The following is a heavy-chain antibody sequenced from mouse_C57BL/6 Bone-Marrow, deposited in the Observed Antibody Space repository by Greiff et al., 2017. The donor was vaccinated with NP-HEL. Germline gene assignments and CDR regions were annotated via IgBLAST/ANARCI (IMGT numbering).Heavy chain of an antibody. J-gene: IGHJ4*01. D-gene: IGHD5-1*01. Sequence: EVQGVESGGGLVQPGGSLSLSCAASGFTFTDYYMSWVSQPPGKALEWLGFIRNKGNGYTTEYSASVKGRFTVSRANSESIRYLRMNSLRAEDSATDYSARYYLFYAMDYWGQGTSVTVSS. CDR1: GFTFTDYY. V-gene: IGHV7-3*01. CDR2: IRNKGNGYTT. CDR3: ARYYLFYAMDY.